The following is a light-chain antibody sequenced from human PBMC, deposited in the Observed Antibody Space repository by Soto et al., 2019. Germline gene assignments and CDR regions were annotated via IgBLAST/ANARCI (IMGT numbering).Light chain of an antibody. CDR3: QQSYSTPQDT. CDR1: QSISSC. V-gene: IGKV1-39*01. J-gene: IGKJ4*01. Sequence: DIQMTQSPSSLSASVGDRVTITCRASQSISSCLNWYQQKPGKAPKLLIYAASSLQSGVPSRFSGSGSGTDFTLTISSLHPEDFAAYYCQQSYSTPQDTFGGGTKVEIK. CDR2: AAS.